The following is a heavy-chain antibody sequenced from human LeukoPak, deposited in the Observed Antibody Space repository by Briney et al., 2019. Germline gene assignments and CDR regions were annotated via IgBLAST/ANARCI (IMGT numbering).Heavy chain of an antibody. CDR3: AKDLSAYCSGGSCYPNWFDP. D-gene: IGHD2-15*01. J-gene: IGHJ5*02. Sequence: GSLRLSCAASGFTFSSYGMHWVRQAPGKGLEWVAFIRYDGSDEHYADSVKGRFTISRDNSKNTLYLQMNTLRPEDTAVYYCAKDLSAYCSGGSCYPNWFDPWGQGTLVTVSS. CDR1: GFTFSSYG. V-gene: IGHV3-30*02. CDR2: IRYDGSDE.